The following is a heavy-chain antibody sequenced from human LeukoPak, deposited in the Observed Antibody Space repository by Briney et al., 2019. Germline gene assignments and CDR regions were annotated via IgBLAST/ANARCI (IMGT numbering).Heavy chain of an antibody. V-gene: IGHV3-21*01. CDR1: GFTFSSYI. J-gene: IGHJ4*02. CDR3: ARATTGYGGEFDY. D-gene: IGHD4-4*01. Sequence: GGSLRLSCAASGFTFSSYIMNWVRQAPGKGLEWVSSITSGTYIYTADSLKGRFTISRDNAKNSLYLQMNSLRAEDTAVYYCARATTGYGGEFDYWGQGTLVTVSS. CDR2: ITSGTYI.